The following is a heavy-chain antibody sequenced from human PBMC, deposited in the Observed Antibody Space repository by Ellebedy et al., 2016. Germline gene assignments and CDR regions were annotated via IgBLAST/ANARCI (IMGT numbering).Heavy chain of an antibody. CDR1: GFTFDDFY. Sequence: GGSLRLXXEASGFTFDDFYMSWIRQAPGKGLEWVSYISTTSNVIYYADSVKGRFTISRDNTRNLLFLQMNSLSAEDSATYYCTRGVIPAAICPPSGYWGQGTLVTVST. V-gene: IGHV3-11*01. D-gene: IGHD2-2*01. CDR3: TRGVIPAAICPPSGY. J-gene: IGHJ4*02. CDR2: ISTTSNVI.